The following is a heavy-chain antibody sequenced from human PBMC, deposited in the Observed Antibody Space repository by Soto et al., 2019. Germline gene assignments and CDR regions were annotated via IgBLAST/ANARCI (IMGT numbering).Heavy chain of an antibody. Sequence: GGSLRLSCAASGFTFTNYWMHWVRQVPGKGLVWVSRIDGVGTGTSYSDSVRGRFTISRDNAENTLYLQMNSLRAEDTAVYYSTTVSQYWGQATTVTVYS. CDR2: IDGVGTGT. V-gene: IGHV3-74*01. J-gene: IGHJ1*01. CDR3: TTVSQY. CDR1: GFTFTNYW.